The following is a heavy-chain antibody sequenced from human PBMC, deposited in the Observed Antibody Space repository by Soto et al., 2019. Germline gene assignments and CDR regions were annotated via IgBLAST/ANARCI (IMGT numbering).Heavy chain of an antibody. Sequence: GGSLRLSCAASGFTFSSYDTHWVRQATGKGLEWVSAIGTAGDTYYPGSVKGRFTISRENAKNSLYLQMNSLRAGDTAVYYCARESDYGAAFDIWGQGTMVTVSS. CDR3: ARESDYGAAFDI. CDR2: IGTAGDT. D-gene: IGHD4-17*01. CDR1: GFTFSSYD. J-gene: IGHJ3*02. V-gene: IGHV3-13*01.